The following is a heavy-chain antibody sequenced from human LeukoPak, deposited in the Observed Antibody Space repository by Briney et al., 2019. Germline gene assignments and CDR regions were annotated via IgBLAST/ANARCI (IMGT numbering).Heavy chain of an antibody. CDR1: GYTFTSYY. Sequence: GASVKVSCKASGYTFTSYYMHWVRQAPGQGLEWMGIINPSGGSTSYAQKFQGRVTMTRDTSTSTAYMELRSLTSDDTAVYYCVRDCASDCSIKGHYFFDLWGRGTLVTVSS. D-gene: IGHD2-21*02. V-gene: IGHV1-46*01. CDR2: INPSGGST. J-gene: IGHJ2*01. CDR3: VRDCASDCSIKGHYFFDL.